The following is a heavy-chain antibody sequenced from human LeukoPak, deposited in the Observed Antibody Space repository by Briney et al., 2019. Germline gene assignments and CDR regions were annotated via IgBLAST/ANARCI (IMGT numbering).Heavy chain of an antibody. J-gene: IGHJ5*02. CDR2: ISGSGGST. V-gene: IGHV3-23*01. CDR1: GFTFSSYA. D-gene: IGHD4-17*01. CDR3: ARANDYGDDSYNWFDP. Sequence: GGSLRLSCAASGFTFSSYAMSWVRQAPGKGLEWVSAISGSGGSTYYADSVKGRFTISRDNSKNSLYLQMNSLRAEDTAVYYCARANDYGDDSYNWFDPWGQGTLVTVSS.